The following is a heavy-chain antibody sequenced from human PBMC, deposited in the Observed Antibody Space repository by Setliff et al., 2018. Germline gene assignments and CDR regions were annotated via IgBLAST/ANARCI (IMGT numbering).Heavy chain of an antibody. CDR2: IYKSATT. CDR1: GDSISNLDYF. D-gene: IGHD7-27*01. Sequence: SETLSLTCSVSGDSISNLDYFWAWIRQPPGQALEYIGYIYKSATTYYNPSFESRVAISVDTSKSQFSLNVTSVTAADTAVYFCARGRYCLTGRCFPNWFDSWGQGALVTVSS. J-gene: IGHJ5*01. CDR3: ARGRYCLTGRCFPNWFDS. V-gene: IGHV4-30-4*01.